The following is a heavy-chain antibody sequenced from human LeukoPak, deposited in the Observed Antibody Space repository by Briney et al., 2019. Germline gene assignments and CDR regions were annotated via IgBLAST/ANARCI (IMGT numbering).Heavy chain of an antibody. V-gene: IGHV4-59*01. D-gene: IGHD3-10*01. CDR1: GGSISNYY. CDR2: SYYSGST. J-gene: IGHJ4*02. Sequence: SETLSLTCTISGGSISNYYWSWIRQSPGKGLEWIGYSYYSGSTTSNPSLQSRVTISVDTSKNQFSLKLSSVTAADTAVYYCARVSGSHYLFDYWGQGTLVTVSS. CDR3: ARVSGSHYLFDY.